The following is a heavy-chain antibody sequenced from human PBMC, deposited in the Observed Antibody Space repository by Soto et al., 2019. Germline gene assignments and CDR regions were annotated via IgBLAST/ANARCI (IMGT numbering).Heavy chain of an antibody. Sequence: SETLSLTCTVSGGSISSGDYYWSWIRQPPGKGLEWIGYIYYSGSTYYNPSLKSRVTISVDTSKNQFSLKLSSVTAADTAVYYCARASQGYSYGYYFDYWGQGTLVTVYS. D-gene: IGHD5-18*01. J-gene: IGHJ4*02. CDR2: IYYSGST. V-gene: IGHV4-30-4*01. CDR3: ARASQGYSYGYYFDY. CDR1: GGSISSGDYY.